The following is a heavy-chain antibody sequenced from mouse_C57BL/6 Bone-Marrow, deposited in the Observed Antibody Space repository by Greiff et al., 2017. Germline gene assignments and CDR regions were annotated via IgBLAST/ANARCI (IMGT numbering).Heavy chain of an antibody. Sequence: QVQLQQSGPELVRPGASVKISCKAPGYTFTSHWMQWVRQRPGQGLEWIGGIFPGSGSTYYNEKFKGKATLTVDTSSSTAYMQLSSLTSEDSAVYFGERRYDGYDDLDYWGQGTTLTVSS. CDR1: GYTFTSHW. V-gene: IGHV1-56*01. D-gene: IGHD2-3*01. J-gene: IGHJ2*01. CDR2: IFPGSGST. CDR3: ERRYDGYDDLDY.